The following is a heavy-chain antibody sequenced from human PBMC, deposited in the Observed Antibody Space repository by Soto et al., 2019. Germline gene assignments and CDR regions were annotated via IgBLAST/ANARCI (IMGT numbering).Heavy chain of an antibody. J-gene: IGHJ4*02. D-gene: IGHD6-13*01. CDR2: IYYSGST. CDR1: GDSISSSDYY. CDR3: ARLAAAGRDFDF. Sequence: SETLSLTCTVSGDSISSSDYYWGWIRQPPGKGLEWIGNIYYSGSTYYNPSLKSRVTVSEDSFKNQFFLKVYSVTAADTAVYYCARLAAAGRDFDFWGQGTLVTVSS. V-gene: IGHV4-39*01.